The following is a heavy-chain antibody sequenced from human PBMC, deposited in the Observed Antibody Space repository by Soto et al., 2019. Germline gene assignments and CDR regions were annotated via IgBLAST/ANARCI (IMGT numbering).Heavy chain of an antibody. CDR1: VVTFSRFS. V-gene: IGHV3-21*01. D-gene: IGHD6-6*01. Sequence: EVQLVESGGGLVKPGGSLRLSCADSVVTFSRFSFKWVRQAPGKGLEWVSFILSSSGSIYYADSVKGRFTISRDNAKNSLYLQMNSLKDEDTAVYYCARDSREQLVRRGFYYYYMGGGRKGTVVTVSS. J-gene: IGHJ6*03. CDR2: ILSSSGSI. CDR3: ARDSREQLVRRGFYYYYMGG.